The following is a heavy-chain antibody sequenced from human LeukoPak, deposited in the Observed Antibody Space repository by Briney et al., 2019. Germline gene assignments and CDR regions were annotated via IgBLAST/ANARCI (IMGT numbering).Heavy chain of an antibody. CDR3: ARLPQPSDILTAYANSFDY. Sequence: SETLSLTCTVSDGSIFSTNYWSWVRQPPGKGLEWIGQIFHSGSTSYSPSLKNRVTISADKSKNQFSLKLTSVTAADTAVYYCARLPQPSDILTAYANSFDYWGQGSLVTVSS. V-gene: IGHV4-4*02. CDR1: DGSIFSTNY. J-gene: IGHJ4*02. D-gene: IGHD3-9*01. CDR2: IFHSGST.